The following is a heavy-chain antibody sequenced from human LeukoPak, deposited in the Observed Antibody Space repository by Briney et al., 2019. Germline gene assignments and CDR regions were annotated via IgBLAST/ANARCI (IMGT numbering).Heavy chain of an antibody. V-gene: IGHV3-30*02. CDR3: AKGDKMLTWRRTYNRFDP. D-gene: IGHD3-16*01. Sequence: PGGTLRLSCAASGFTFSSYGMHWVRQAPGKGLDRVAFIHHDGSNKYYADPVRGRFTISRDNSKNTLYLQMNSLRAEDTAVYFCAKGDKMLTWRRTYNRFDPWGQGTLVTVSS. J-gene: IGHJ5*02. CDR2: IHHDGSNK. CDR1: GFTFSSYG.